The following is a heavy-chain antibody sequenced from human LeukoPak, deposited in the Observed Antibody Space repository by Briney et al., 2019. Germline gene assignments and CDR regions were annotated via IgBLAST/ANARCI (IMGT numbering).Heavy chain of an antibody. CDR1: GYSISSGYY. D-gene: IGHD6-25*01. CDR3: ARVSGSGWAYDF. Sequence: SETLSLTCTVSGYSISSGYYWSWVRQPAGKGLEWIGRIDPSGSTNYNPSLKSRVTISADTSKNQFSLNLSSVTAADTAVYYCARVSGSGWAYDFWGQGTLVTVSS. V-gene: IGHV4-61*02. CDR2: IDPSGST. J-gene: IGHJ4*02.